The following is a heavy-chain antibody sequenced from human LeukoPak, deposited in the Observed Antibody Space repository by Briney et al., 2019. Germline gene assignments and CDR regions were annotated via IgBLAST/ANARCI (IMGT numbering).Heavy chain of an antibody. CDR2: IKKDGSEK. V-gene: IGHV3-7*01. CDR1: GFTFSTYW. CDR3: AGGAGFLIDY. D-gene: IGHD2/OR15-2a*01. J-gene: IGHJ4*02. Sequence: GGFLRLSCAASGFTFSTYWMNWVRQAPRKGPEWVAIIKKDGSEKYYVDSVKGRFTISRDNAKNSLYLQMNSLRADDTAVYFCAGGAGFLIDYWGQGALVTVSS.